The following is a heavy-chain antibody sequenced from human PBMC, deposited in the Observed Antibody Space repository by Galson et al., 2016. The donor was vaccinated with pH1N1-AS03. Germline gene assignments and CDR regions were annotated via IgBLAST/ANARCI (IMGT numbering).Heavy chain of an antibody. CDR2: ISHSGNT. Sequence: SETLSLTCAVSGYSISSGFHWAWVRQPPSKGLEWIGTISHSGNTYYNPSLKSRVTMSVDTSKNQFSLKLSSVTAADAVVYYCARFSGSYQFDYWGQGTLVTVSS. CDR3: ARFSGSYQFDY. V-gene: IGHV4-38-2*01. CDR1: GYSISSGFH. J-gene: IGHJ4*02. D-gene: IGHD1-26*01.